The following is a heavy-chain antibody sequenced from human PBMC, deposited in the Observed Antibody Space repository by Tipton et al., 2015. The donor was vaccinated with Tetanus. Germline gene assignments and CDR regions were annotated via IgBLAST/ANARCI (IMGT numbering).Heavy chain of an antibody. D-gene: IGHD3-10*01. Sequence: SLRLSCAAPGFAFSNFWMNWVRQAPGKGLEWVSSISSTSRYIYYADSLKGRFTISRDNAKNSVHLLMESLRADDTAIYYCATGITFDYWGQGALVTVSS. CDR1: GFAFSNFW. J-gene: IGHJ4*02. V-gene: IGHV3-21*01. CDR2: ISSTSRYI. CDR3: ATGITFDY.